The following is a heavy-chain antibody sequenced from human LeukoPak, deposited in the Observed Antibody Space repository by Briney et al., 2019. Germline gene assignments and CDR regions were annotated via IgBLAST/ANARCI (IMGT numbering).Heavy chain of an antibody. D-gene: IGHD1-20*01. Sequence: ASVKVSCKASGYTFTGYYMHWVRQAPGQGLEWMGWINAYNGNTNYAQKLQGRVTMTTDTSTSTAYMELRSLRSDDTAVYFCARVSTGITGTPYYFDYWGQGTLVTVSS. J-gene: IGHJ4*02. CDR2: INAYNGNT. CDR3: ARVSTGITGTPYYFDY. V-gene: IGHV1-18*04. CDR1: GYTFTGYY.